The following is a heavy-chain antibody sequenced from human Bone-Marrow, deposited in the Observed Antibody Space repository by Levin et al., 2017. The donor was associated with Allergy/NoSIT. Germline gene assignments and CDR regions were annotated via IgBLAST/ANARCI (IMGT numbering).Heavy chain of an antibody. CDR3: ATGQGHLVGPP. Sequence: GASVKVSCKASGDTFSSYDINWVRQASGQGLEWMGWMNPKSGNTVYAQKFQGRVTMTRNTSISTAYMDLSSLRSDDTAVYYCATGQGHLVGPPWGQGTLVTVSS. CDR2: MNPKSGNT. J-gene: IGHJ5*02. V-gene: IGHV1-8*01. D-gene: IGHD6-6*01. CDR1: GDTFSSYD.